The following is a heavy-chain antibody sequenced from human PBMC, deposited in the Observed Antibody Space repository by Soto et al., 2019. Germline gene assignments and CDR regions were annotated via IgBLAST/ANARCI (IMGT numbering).Heavy chain of an antibody. D-gene: IGHD3-22*01. J-gene: IGHJ6*02. Sequence: LVESGGGVVQPGRSLRLSCAASGFTFNNYAIHWVRQAPGKGLGWVAVISHDGGKKYYEDSVRGRFTIYRDNSKNTLYLQMNCLRADDTAMYFCTRTYYYGSSDYYGPRDYYYGMDVWGQGTTVTVSS. CDR2: ISHDGGKK. V-gene: IGHV3-30-3*01. CDR3: TRTYYYGSSDYYGPRDYYYGMDV. CDR1: GFTFNNYA.